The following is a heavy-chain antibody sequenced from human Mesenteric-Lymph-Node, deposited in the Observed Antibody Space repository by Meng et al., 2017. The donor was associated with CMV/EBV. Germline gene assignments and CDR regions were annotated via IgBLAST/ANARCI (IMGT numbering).Heavy chain of an antibody. V-gene: IGHV1-18*01. CDR3: ARDFDSGNYYYCAMDV. CDR2: ISGSNDNT. Sequence: ASVKVSCKASGGTFSSYSISWVRQAPGQGLEWMGWISGSNDNTKYTQKIQGRVTMTTDTSTDTAYMELRSLRSDDTAVYYCARDFDSGNYYYCAMDVWGQGTTVTVSS. D-gene: IGHD3-9*01. J-gene: IGHJ6*02. CDR1: GGTFSSYS.